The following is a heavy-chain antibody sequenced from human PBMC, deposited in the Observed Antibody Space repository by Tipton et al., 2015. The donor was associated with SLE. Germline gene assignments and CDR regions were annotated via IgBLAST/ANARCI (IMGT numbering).Heavy chain of an antibody. Sequence: TLSLTCTVSGVSIRRHYWSWIRLSPGKGLEWIVFTFNNDRTKYNPSLESRVTESVDTSKNLLSLKLSSVAAADTAVYFCARFHLKSYYEFDSWGQGTLVTVSP. CDR1: GVSIRRHY. D-gene: IGHD1-26*01. CDR2: TFNNDRT. CDR3: ARFHLKSYYEFDS. V-gene: IGHV4-59*11. J-gene: IGHJ5*01.